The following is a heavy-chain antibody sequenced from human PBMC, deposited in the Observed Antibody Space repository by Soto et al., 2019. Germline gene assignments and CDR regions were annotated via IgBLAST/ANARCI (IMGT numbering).Heavy chain of an antibody. CDR1: GYTLTELS. CDR3: ATTSQGDYEGYYFDY. V-gene: IGHV1-24*01. CDR2: FDPEDGET. J-gene: IGHJ4*02. Sequence: ASVKVSCKVSGYTLTELSMHWVRQAPGKGLEWMGGFDPEDGETIYAQKFRGRVTMTEDTSTDTAYMELSSLRSEDTAVYYCATTSQGDYEGYYFDYWGQGTLVTVSS. D-gene: IGHD4-17*01.